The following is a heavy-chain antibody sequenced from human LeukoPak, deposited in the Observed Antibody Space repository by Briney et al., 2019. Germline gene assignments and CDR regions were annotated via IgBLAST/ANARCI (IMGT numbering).Heavy chain of an antibody. CDR2: IIPIFGTA. D-gene: IGHD6-6*01. CDR3: ARAGGIAARQPFDY. J-gene: IGHJ4*02. CDR1: GGTFSSYA. V-gene: IGHV1-69*13. Sequence: SVKVSCKASGGTFSSYAISWVRQAPGQGLEWMGGIIPIFGTANYAQKFQGRVTITADESTSTAYMELSSLRSEDTAVYYCARAGGIAARQPFDYGGQGPLVTVSS.